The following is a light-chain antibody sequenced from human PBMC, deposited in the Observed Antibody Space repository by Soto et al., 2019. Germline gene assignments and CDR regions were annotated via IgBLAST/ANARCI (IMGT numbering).Light chain of an antibody. CDR3: QQYGSSGT. Sequence: ETELTQSPGTLSLSPGERATLCCRASQSFSNNYLAWYQQKPGQAPRLLIYGASNRATGIPDRFSGSGSGTDFTLTISRLEPEDFAVYYCQQYGSSGTFGQGTKVDIK. J-gene: IGKJ1*01. CDR1: QSFSNNY. V-gene: IGKV3-20*01. CDR2: GAS.